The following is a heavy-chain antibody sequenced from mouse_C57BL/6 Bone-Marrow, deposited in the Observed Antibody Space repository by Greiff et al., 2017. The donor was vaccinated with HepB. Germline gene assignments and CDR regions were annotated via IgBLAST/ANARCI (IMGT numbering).Heavy chain of an antibody. V-gene: IGHV1-76*01. D-gene: IGHD2-1*01. Sequence: VQLQQSGAELVKPGASVKMSCKASGYTFTDYYINWVKQRPGQGLEWIARIYPGSGNTYYNEKFKGKATLTAEKSSSTAYMQLSSLTSEDSAVYFCARDLPLRYWGQGTTLTVSS. CDR3: ARDLPLRY. J-gene: IGHJ2*01. CDR1: GYTFTDYY. CDR2: IYPGSGNT.